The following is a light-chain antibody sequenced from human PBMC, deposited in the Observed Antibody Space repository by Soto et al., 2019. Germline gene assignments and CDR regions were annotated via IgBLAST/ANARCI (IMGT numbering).Light chain of an antibody. V-gene: IGKV3-15*01. CDR3: QQYSNWPPIT. CDR2: DTS. Sequence: EIVMTQSPATLSLSPGERATLSWRASQTVSSNLARYQQKPGQAPRLLLYDTSTRATGIPARFSGSGSGTELTLTISSLQSEDFAVYYCQQYSNWPPITFGQGTRLEIK. CDR1: QTVSSN. J-gene: IGKJ5*01.